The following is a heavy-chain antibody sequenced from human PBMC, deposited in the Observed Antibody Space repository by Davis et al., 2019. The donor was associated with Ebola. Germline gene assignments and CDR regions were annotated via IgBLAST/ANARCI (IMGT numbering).Heavy chain of an antibody. J-gene: IGHJ6*04. CDR2: FGTGGDT. V-gene: IGHV3-23*01. CDR3: AKSGLSFGVVKYHYGMDV. D-gene: IGHD3-3*01. Sequence: GGSLRLSCTDSVITFSSYAMTWVRQAPGKGLEWVSTFGTGGDTYYADSVKGRFAIPRDNSRGTLYLQMNSLRAEDTAVYYCAKSGLSFGVVKYHYGMDVWGKGTTVTVSS. CDR1: VITFSSYA.